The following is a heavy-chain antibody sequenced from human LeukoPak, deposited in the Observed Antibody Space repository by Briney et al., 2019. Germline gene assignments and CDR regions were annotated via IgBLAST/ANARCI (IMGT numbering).Heavy chain of an antibody. V-gene: IGHV1-8*03. CDR1: GYTFTSYD. Sequence: ASVKVSCKASGYTFTSYDINWVRQATGQGLEWMGWMNPNSGNTGYAQKFQGRVTITRNTSISTAYMELNSLRAEDTAVYYCAKDLYYYDSPPGLHFDYWGQGTLVTVSS. J-gene: IGHJ4*02. CDR3: AKDLYYYDSPPGLHFDY. D-gene: IGHD3-22*01. CDR2: MNPNSGNT.